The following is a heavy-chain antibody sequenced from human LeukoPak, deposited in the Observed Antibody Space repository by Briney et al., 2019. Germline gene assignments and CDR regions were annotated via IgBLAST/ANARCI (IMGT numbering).Heavy chain of an antibody. J-gene: IGHJ6*02. D-gene: IGHD2-15*01. CDR2: IIPIFGTA. Sequence: ASVKVSCKASGGTFSSYTISWVRQVPGQGLEWMGGIIPIFGTANYAQKFQGRVTITADESTSTAYMELSSLRSEDTAVYYCARPDGYCSGGSCYSGSTYGMDVWGQGTTVTVSS. CDR3: ARPDGYCSGGSCYSGSTYGMDV. V-gene: IGHV1-69*13. CDR1: GGTFSSYT.